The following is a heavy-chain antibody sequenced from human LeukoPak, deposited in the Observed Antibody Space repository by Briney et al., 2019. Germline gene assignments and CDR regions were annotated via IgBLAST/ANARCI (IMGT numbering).Heavy chain of an antibody. CDR1: GGTFSSYA. V-gene: IGHV1-69*04. J-gene: IGHJ5*02. CDR3: ASENSSGQGGGANWFDP. CDR2: IIPIFGIA. D-gene: IGHD6-19*01. Sequence: GSSVKVSCKASGGTFSSYAISWVRQAPGQGLEWMGRIIPIFGIANYAQKFQGRVTITADKSTSTAHMELSSLRSEDTAVYYCASENSSGQGGGANWFDPWGQGTLVTVSS.